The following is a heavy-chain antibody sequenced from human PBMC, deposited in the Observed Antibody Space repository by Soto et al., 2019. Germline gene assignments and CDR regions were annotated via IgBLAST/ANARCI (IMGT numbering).Heavy chain of an antibody. CDR3: ARDHKEAFDI. J-gene: IGHJ3*02. CDR1: GGSISSYF. V-gene: IGHV4-59*01. Sequence: PSETLSLTCTVFGGSISSYFLNWIRQAPGEGLEWMGYMYFNESTNYNPSLKSRVTISLDTSKSLFSLKLNSVTAADTAVYYCARDHKEAFDIWGQGTLVTVSS. CDR2: MYFNEST.